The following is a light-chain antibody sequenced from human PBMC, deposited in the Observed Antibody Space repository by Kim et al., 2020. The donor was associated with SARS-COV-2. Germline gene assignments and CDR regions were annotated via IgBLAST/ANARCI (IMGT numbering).Light chain of an antibody. J-gene: IGKJ1*01. CDR2: DAS. CDR1: QSISSW. Sequence: GDRVTITCRASQSISSWLAWYQQXPGKAPKLLIYDASSLESGVPSRFNGSGSGTEFTLTISSLQPDDFATYYCQQYNSYSPTFGQGTKV. CDR3: QQYNSYSPT. V-gene: IGKV1-5*01.